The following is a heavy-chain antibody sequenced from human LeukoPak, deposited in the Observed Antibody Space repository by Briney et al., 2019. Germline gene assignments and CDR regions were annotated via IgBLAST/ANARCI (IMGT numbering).Heavy chain of an antibody. Sequence: GGSLRLSCAASGFTFSSYAVSWVRQAPGKGLEWVSAVTAGADKTWSADSVRGRFTISRDNSKNTLYLQMNNLRPEDTAVYYCAKDRRFPDDVLDVWGQGTLVTVSS. CDR2: VTAGADKT. D-gene: IGHD2-21*01. CDR1: GFTFSSYA. V-gene: IGHV3-23*01. CDR3: AKDRRFPDDVLDV. J-gene: IGHJ3*01.